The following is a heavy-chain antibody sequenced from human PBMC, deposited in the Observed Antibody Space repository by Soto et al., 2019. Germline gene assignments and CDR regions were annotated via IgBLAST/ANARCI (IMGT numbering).Heavy chain of an antibody. D-gene: IGHD6-19*01. CDR1: GFTVSSNY. V-gene: IGHV3-66*01. Sequence: EVQLVESGGGLVQPGGSLRLSCAASGFTVSSNYMSWVRQAPGKGLEWVSVIYSGGSTYYADSVKGRFTIYRDNSKDNLYLQRNSLGDEDTALYYCGIFGAREVADDAFDIWGQGTMVTVSS. CDR3: GIFGAREVADDAFDI. CDR2: IYSGGST. J-gene: IGHJ3*02.